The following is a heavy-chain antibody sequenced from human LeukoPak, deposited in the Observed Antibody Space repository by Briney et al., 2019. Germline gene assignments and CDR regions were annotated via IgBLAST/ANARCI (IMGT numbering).Heavy chain of an antibody. J-gene: IGHJ1*01. Sequence: GGSLRLSCAASGFTLSSYAMSWVRQAPGKGLEWVSAISGSGGSTYYADSVKGRFTISRDNSKNTLYLQMNSLRAEDTAVYYCAKVDCSGGSCYTNHQYFQHWGQGTLVTVSS. D-gene: IGHD2-15*01. CDR1: GFTLSSYA. CDR2: ISGSGGST. CDR3: AKVDCSGGSCYTNHQYFQH. V-gene: IGHV3-23*01.